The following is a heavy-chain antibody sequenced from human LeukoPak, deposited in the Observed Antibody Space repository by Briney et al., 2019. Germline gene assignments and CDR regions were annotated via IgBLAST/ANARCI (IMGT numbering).Heavy chain of an antibody. D-gene: IGHD3-22*01. Sequence: PGGSLRLSCAASGFTFSLFAMHWVRQAPGKGLEWVSAISGSGGATYHADADSVKGRFTISRDNSKNALYLEINNLRAEDTAVYYCAKDGYNYDSSGHFDYWGQRTLVTVSS. CDR1: GFTFSLFA. CDR3: AKDGYNYDSSGHFDY. V-gene: IGHV3-23*01. CDR2: ISGSGGAT. J-gene: IGHJ4*02.